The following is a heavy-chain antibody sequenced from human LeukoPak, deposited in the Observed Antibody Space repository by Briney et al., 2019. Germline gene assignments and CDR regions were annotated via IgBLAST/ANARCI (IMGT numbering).Heavy chain of an antibody. J-gene: IGHJ4*02. CDR1: GYSISSGYY. CDR2: IYHSGST. V-gene: IGHV4-38-2*02. D-gene: IGHD2-15*01. Sequence: SETLSLTCTVSGYSISSGYYWGWIRQPPGKGLEWIGSIYHSGSTYYNPSLKSRVTISVDTSKNKFSLKLSSVTAADTAVYYCARIQTGSSYWGQGTLVTVSS. CDR3: ARIQTGSSY.